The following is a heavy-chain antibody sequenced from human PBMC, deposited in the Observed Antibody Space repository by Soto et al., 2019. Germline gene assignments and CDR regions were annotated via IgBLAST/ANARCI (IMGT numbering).Heavy chain of an antibody. CDR1: GYSFTSYW. V-gene: IGHV5-10-1*01. J-gene: IGHJ4*02. Sequence: PGESLKISCKGSGYSFTSYWISWVRQMPGKGLEWMGRIDPGDSYTNYSPSFQGHVTISADKSISTAYLQWSSLKASDTAMYYCARVDDSSGYYYFYWGQGTLVTVSS. CDR3: ARVDDSSGYYYFY. D-gene: IGHD3-22*01. CDR2: IDPGDSYT.